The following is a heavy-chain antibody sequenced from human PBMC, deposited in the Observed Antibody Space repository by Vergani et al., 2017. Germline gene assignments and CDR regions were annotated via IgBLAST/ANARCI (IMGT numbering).Heavy chain of an antibody. V-gene: IGHV4-4*02. CDR2: IYHSGST. Sequence: QVQLQESGPGLVKPSGTLSLTCAVSGGSISSSNWWSWVRQPPGKGLEWIGEIYHSGSTNYNPSLKSRVTISVDKSTNQFSLKLSSVTAADTAVYYCARRPELLDYYYYMDVWGKGTTVTVSS. CDR1: GGSISSSNW. CDR3: ARRPELLDYYYYMDV. J-gene: IGHJ6*03. D-gene: IGHD1-7*01.